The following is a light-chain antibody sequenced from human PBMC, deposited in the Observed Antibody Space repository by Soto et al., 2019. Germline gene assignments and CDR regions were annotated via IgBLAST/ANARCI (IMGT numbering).Light chain of an antibody. V-gene: IGKV1-5*01. CDR2: DAS. Sequence: DIQMTQSPSTLSASVGDRVTITCRASQTIHSFLAWYQQKAGKAPKLLLYDASNLESGVPSRFSGSGSGTELTLTVSSLQPDDFATFYCQQFHSFPWTFGQGNKVEI. CDR3: QQFHSFPWT. CDR1: QTIHSF. J-gene: IGKJ1*01.